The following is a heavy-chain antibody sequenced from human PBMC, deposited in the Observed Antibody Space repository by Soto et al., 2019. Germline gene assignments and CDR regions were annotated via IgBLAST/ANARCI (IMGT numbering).Heavy chain of an antibody. CDR3: ARDRGYSGYDGGYYFDY. D-gene: IGHD5-12*01. Sequence: GGSLRLSCAASGFTFSSYSMNWVRQAPGKGLEWVSSISSSSSYIYYADSVKGRFTISRDNAKNSLYLQMNSLRAEDTAVYYCARDRGYSGYDGGYYFDYWGQGTLVTVSS. J-gene: IGHJ4*02. CDR2: ISSSSSYI. CDR1: GFTFSSYS. V-gene: IGHV3-21*01.